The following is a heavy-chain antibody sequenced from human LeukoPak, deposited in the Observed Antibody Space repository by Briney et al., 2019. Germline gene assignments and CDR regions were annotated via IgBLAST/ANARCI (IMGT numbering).Heavy chain of an antibody. CDR1: GFAFSNFA. V-gene: IGHV3-23*01. CDR3: AKMEGQRLYDYCMDV. D-gene: IGHD3-3*01. CDR2: MSGSGYYT. Sequence: GGSLRLSCAASGFAFSNFAMSWVRQAPGKGLEWVSAMSGSGYYTYYVESVKGRFTISRDNFKNTLYLHMNSLRADGTAVYYCAKMEGQRLYDYCMDVWGRGTTVTVSS. J-gene: IGHJ6*03.